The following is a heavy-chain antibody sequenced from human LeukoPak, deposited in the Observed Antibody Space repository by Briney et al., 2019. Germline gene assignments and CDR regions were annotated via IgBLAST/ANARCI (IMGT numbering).Heavy chain of an antibody. J-gene: IGHJ4*02. V-gene: IGHV4-39*07. D-gene: IGHD1-1*01. CDR2: IYYSGST. CDR3: SRVFRYGFIDY. Sequence: SETLSLTCTVSGGSISSSSYYWGWIRQPPGKGLEWIGIIYYSGSTYYNPSLKSRVTISLDTSKNQFSLKLSSVTAADTAVYYCSRVFRYGFIDYWGQGTLVTVSS. CDR1: GGSISSSSYY.